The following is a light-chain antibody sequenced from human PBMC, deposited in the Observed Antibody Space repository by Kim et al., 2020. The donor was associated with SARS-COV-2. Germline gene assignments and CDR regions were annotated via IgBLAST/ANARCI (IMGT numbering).Light chain of an antibody. CDR2: YFSDSDK. CDR3: MIWPRNAVV. Sequence: LTCTLPSDINVGSHNVYWFQQKTGSPPRYLLYYFSDSDKGQGSGVPSRFSGSKDASANTGILLISGLQSEDEADYYCMIWPRNAVVFGGGTQLTVL. V-gene: IGLV5-37*01. CDR1: SDINVGSHN. J-gene: IGLJ2*01.